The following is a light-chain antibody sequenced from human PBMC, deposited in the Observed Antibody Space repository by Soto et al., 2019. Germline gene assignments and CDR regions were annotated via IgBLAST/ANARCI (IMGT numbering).Light chain of an antibody. CDR3: CSYAGSYTLV. V-gene: IGLV2-11*01. CDR2: DVS. CDR1: SSDVGGYNF. Sequence: QSALTQPRSVSGSPGQSVTISCTGTSSDVGGYNFVSWYQHHPGKAPKLMIYDVSKRPSGVPDRFSGSKSGSTASLTISGLQAEDVADYYCCSYAGSYTLVFGGGTQLTVL. J-gene: IGLJ3*02.